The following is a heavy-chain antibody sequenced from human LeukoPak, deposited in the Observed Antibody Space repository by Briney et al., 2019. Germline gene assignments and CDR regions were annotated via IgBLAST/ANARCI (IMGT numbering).Heavy chain of an antibody. CDR2: MNPNSGNT. CDR3: ARAGVRGVIIRADY. CDR1: GYTFTSYG. Sequence: ASVKVSCKASGYTFTSYGISWVRQAPGQGLEWMGWMNPNSGNTGYAQKFQGRVTMTRNTSISTAYMELSSLRSEDTAVYYCARAGVRGVIIRADYWGQGTLVTVSS. D-gene: IGHD3-10*01. V-gene: IGHV1-8*02. J-gene: IGHJ4*02.